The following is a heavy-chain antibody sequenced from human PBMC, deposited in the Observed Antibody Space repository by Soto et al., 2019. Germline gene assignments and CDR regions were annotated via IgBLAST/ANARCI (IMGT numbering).Heavy chain of an antibody. Sequence: QVQLQESGPGLVKPSGTLSLTCTVSGGSISTYYWSWIRQPPGKGLEWIGYIYYGGSANYNPSLNSRVTISVDTSKKQCALKLSSVTAADTAVYYCARGGHCTNGVCSALDYWGQGTLVTVSS. V-gene: IGHV4-59*08. J-gene: IGHJ4*02. CDR2: IYYGGSA. D-gene: IGHD2-8*01. CDR1: GGSISTYY. CDR3: ARGGHCTNGVCSALDY.